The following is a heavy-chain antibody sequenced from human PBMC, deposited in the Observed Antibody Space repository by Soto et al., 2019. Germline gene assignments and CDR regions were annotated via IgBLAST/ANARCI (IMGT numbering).Heavy chain of an antibody. V-gene: IGHV1-18*01. CDR2: ISLYSDGT. J-gene: IGHJ5*02. CDR3: AIVVPGAVALSGP. D-gene: IGHD5-12*01. Sequence: QVQLVQSGGEVKRPGASVKVSCKTSGYTFSNYGITWVRQAPGQPLEWLGWISLYSDGTNYAQKFQGRTSRTTETSTTTAYREMWSLRSDDTALNYCAIVVPGAVALSGPWAPETLGTVST. CDR1: GYTFSNYG.